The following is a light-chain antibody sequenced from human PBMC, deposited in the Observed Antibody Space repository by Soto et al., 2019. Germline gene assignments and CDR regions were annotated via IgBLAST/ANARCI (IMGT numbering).Light chain of an antibody. CDR1: SSDVGGDNY. Sequence: QSVLTQPPSASGSPGQSVTISCTGTSSDVGGDNYVSWYQQHPGKAPKLMIYEVSKRPSGVPDRFSGSKSGNTASLTVSGLQAEDEADYYCSSYEATYNLRVFGGGTKVTVL. CDR2: EVS. CDR3: SSYEATYNLRV. J-gene: IGLJ3*02. V-gene: IGLV2-8*01.